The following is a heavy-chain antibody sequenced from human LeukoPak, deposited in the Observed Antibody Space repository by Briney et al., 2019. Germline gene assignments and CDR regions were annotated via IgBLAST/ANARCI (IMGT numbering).Heavy chain of an antibody. V-gene: IGHV4-59*08. Sequence: SETLSLTCTVSGGSISSYYWSWIRQPPGKGLEYIGYIYYSGSTFYSPSLKSRVTISVDTSKNQLSLKLRFVTAADTAVYYCARYKAGTGSLDYWGQGTLVTVSS. D-gene: IGHD3-10*01. CDR3: ARYKAGTGSLDY. CDR1: GGSISSYY. CDR2: IYYSGST. J-gene: IGHJ4*02.